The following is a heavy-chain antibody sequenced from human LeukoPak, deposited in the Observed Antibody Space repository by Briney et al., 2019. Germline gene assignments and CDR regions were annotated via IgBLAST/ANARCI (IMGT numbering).Heavy chain of an antibody. CDR2: TNSDGSIT. CDR1: GFTFSSYW. D-gene: IGHD1-26*01. J-gene: IGHJ4*02. V-gene: IGHV3-74*01. Sequence: PGGSLRLSCAASGFTFSSYWMHWVRQAPGKGLVWVSRTNSDGSITSYADSVKGRFTISRDNAKNTLYLQMNSLRAEDTSVYYCARDRNTGSSYENLFEYWGQGSLVSVSS. CDR3: ARDRNTGSSYENLFEY.